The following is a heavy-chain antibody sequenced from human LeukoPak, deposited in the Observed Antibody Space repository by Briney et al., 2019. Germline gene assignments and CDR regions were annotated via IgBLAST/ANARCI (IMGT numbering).Heavy chain of an antibody. CDR3: ASWGEGALDN. Sequence: PGGSLRLSCAASGFIFSLYSMNWVRQAPGKGLEWLAYISGDSGNIYYADSVRGRFTISRDNAKKSLYLQMNSLRVEDTGVYYCASWGEGALDNWGQGTLVTVSS. J-gene: IGHJ4*02. CDR2: ISGDSGNI. D-gene: IGHD1-26*01. CDR1: GFIFSLYS. V-gene: IGHV3-48*01.